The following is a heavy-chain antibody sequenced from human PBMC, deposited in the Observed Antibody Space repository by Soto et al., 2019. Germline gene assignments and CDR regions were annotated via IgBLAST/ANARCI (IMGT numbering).Heavy chain of an antibody. CDR3: TRGFMATGFDY. Sequence: SQTLSLTCVISGDSVSRNSAVWNWVRQSPSRGLEWLGRTYYESKWYNDYAVSVQSRITVNPDTSKNQFSLQLNSVTPEDMAIYYCTRGFMATGFDYWSHGTLVTVSS. CDR2: TYYESKWYN. CDR1: GDSVSRNSAV. J-gene: IGHJ4*01. V-gene: IGHV6-1*01.